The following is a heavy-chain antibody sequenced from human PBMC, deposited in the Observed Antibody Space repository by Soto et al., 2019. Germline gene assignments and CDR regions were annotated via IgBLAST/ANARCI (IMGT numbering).Heavy chain of an antibody. D-gene: IGHD6-19*01. CDR1: GFTFSSYA. J-gene: IGHJ6*02. CDR3: ARDRDSSGWYVNLATYYYYYGMDV. Sequence: QVQLVESGGGVVQPGRSLRLSCAASGFTFSSYAMHWVRQAPGKGLEWVAVISYDGSNKYYADSVKGRFTISRDNSKNTLYLQMNSLRAEDTAVYYCARDRDSSGWYVNLATYYYYYGMDVWGQGTTVTVSS. V-gene: IGHV3-30-3*01. CDR2: ISYDGSNK.